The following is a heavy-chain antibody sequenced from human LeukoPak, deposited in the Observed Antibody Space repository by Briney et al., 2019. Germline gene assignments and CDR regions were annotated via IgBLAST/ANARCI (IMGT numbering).Heavy chain of an antibody. CDR2: IYYSGTT. CDR3: ARGSAGEKSNI. J-gene: IGHJ1*01. V-gene: IGHV4-31*03. Sequence: SQTLSLTCTVSGGSITSGGYYWSWIRQLPGKGLEWIGYIYYSGTTSYNPSLKSRLTISLDTSENQFSLKLSSVTASDTAVYYCARGSAGEKSNIWGQGTRVSVFS. D-gene: IGHD6-13*01. CDR1: GGSITSGGYY.